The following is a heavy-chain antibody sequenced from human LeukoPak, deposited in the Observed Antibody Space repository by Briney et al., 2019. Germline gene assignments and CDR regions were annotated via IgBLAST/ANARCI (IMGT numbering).Heavy chain of an antibody. V-gene: IGHV4-59*01. D-gene: IGHD5-18*01. CDR1: GGSISSYY. J-gene: IGHJ3*02. CDR2: IYYSGST. CDR3: ARENTAMANDAFDI. Sequence: PSVTLSLTCTVSGGSISSYYWSWIRQPPGKGLEWIGYIYYSGSTNYNPSLKSRVTISVDTSKNQFSLKLSSVTAADTAVYYCARENTAMANDAFDIWGQGTMVTVSS.